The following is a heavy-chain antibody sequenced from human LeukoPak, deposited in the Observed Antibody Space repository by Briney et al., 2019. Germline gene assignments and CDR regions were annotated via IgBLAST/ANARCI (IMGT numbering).Heavy chain of an antibody. CDR1: GFTFSNYG. Sequence: PSGGSLKLSGAASGFTFSNYGMSWLRQAPGKGLEWVSAITGSGDDAYYADSVHGRFTVSRDNSKSTLYLQMSSLRVEDTAVYYCAKESRGSSPEFWGQGTLVTVSS. CDR3: AKESRGSSPEF. CDR2: ITGSGDDA. J-gene: IGHJ1*01. V-gene: IGHV3-23*01. D-gene: IGHD1-26*01.